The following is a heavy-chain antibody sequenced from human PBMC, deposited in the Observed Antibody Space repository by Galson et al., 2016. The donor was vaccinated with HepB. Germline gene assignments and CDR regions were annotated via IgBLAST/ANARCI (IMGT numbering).Heavy chain of an antibody. CDR1: GFTFSSFS. V-gene: IGHV3-48*02. CDR2: ISSSSDTI. CDR3: AGGYCSSTSPCGMDV. Sequence: SLRLSCAVSGFTFSSFSMNWVRQAPGKGLEWVSYISSSSDTIYYADSVKGRFTISRDNAKNSLYLQMNSLRDGDTAVYYCAGGYCSSTSPCGMDVWGQGTTVTVSS. J-gene: IGHJ6*02. D-gene: IGHD2-2*01.